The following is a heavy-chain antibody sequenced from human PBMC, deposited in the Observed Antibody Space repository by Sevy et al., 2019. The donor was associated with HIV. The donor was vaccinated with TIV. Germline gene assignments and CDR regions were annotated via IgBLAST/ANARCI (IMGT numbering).Heavy chain of an antibody. J-gene: IGHJ4*02. V-gene: IGHV3-23*01. CDR3: AKDSRRYFDWLLADVFDY. CDR1: GFTFSSYA. D-gene: IGHD3-9*01. CDR2: ISGSGGST. Sequence: GGSLRLSCAASGFTFSSYAMSWVRQAPGKGLEWVSAISGSGGSTYYADSVKGRFTISRDNSKNTLYLQMNSLRAEDMAVYYCAKDSRRYFDWLLADVFDYWGQGTLVTVSS.